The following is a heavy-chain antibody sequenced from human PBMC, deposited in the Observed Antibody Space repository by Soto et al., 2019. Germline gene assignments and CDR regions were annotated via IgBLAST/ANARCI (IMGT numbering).Heavy chain of an antibody. CDR2: ISSSGSTI. CDR3: ARGSPYSGYDLPFDY. CDR1: GFTFSSYE. V-gene: IGHV3-48*03. J-gene: IGHJ4*02. Sequence: GGSLSLSCAASGFTFSSYEMNWVRQAPGKGLEWVSYISSSGSTIYYADSVKGRFTISRDNAKNSLYLQMNSLRAEDTAVYYCARGSPYSGYDLPFDYWGQGTLVTVSS. D-gene: IGHD5-12*01.